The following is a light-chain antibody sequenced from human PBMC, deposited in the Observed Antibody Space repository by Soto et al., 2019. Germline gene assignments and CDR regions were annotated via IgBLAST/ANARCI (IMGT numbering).Light chain of an antibody. J-gene: IGKJ1*01. CDR2: GAS. CDR3: QQYNNWWT. CDR1: QSVSSS. V-gene: IGKV3-15*01. Sequence: IVLSSSPATLSVSPGERATLSCRATQSVSSSLAWYQQKPGQAPRLLIYGASTRATGIPARFSGSGSGTEFTLTINSLQSEDFAVYYCQQYNNWWTFGQGTKVDIK.